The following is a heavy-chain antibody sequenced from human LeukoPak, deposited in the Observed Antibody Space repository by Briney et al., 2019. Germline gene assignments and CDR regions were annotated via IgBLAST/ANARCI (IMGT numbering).Heavy chain of an antibody. J-gene: IGHJ4*02. V-gene: IGHV3-72*01. CDR1: GFTFSDHY. CDR3: ARRLYYDSSGYSYYFDY. Sequence: GGSLRLSCAASGFTFSDHYMAWVRQAPGKGLEWVGRTRNKANSYTTEYAASVKGRFTISRDDSKNSLYLQMNSLKAEDTAVYYCARRLYYDSSGYSYYFDYWGQGTLVTVSS. D-gene: IGHD3-22*01. CDR2: TRNKANSYTT.